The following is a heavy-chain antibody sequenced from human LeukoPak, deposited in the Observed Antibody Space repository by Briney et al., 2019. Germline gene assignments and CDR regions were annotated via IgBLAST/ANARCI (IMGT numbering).Heavy chain of an antibody. CDR2: INHSGST. V-gene: IGHV4-34*01. CDR1: GGSFSGYY. D-gene: IGHD4-17*01. CDR3: ARGGDHTVTTFGYYYMDV. Sequence: PSETLSLTCAVYGGSFSGYYWSWIRQPPGKGLEWIGEINHSGSTNYNPSLKSRVTISVDTSKNQFSLKLSSVTAADTAVYYCARGGDHTVTTFGYYYMDVWGKGTTVTVPS. J-gene: IGHJ6*03.